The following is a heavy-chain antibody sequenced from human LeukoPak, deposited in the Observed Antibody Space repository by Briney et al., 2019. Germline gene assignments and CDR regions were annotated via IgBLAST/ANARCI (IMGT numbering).Heavy chain of an antibody. V-gene: IGHV3-48*03. CDR3: ARDLGYGEPFLRY. CDR2: IDGSGTII. J-gene: IGHJ4*02. D-gene: IGHD4-17*01. CDR1: GFTFGSYE. Sequence: GGSLRLSCAASGFTFGSYEMNWVRQAPGKGLEWVSDIDGSGTIIHYADSVKGRFSISRDNAKSSLYLQMNSLRAEDTAVYYCARDLGYGEPFLRYWGQGTLVTVSS.